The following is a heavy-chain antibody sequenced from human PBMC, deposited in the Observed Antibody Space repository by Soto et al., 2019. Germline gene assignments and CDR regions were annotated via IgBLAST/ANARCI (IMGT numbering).Heavy chain of an antibody. D-gene: IGHD3-16*01. CDR2: IGTLHDT. Sequence: EVQLVESGGGLVQPGGSLRLSCAASGFTFSAYDMHWVRQPTGKGLEWVSAIGTLHDTYYPDSVKGRFTISRENATNPLYLQKTTLTPVATAVFIFAKQASPRNGGGGWFDPWGQGTLVTVSS. J-gene: IGHJ5*02. CDR3: AKQASPRNGGGGWFDP. V-gene: IGHV3-13*01. CDR1: GFTFSAYD.